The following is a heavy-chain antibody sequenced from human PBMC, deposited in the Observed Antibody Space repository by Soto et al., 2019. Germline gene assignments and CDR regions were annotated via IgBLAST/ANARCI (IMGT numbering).Heavy chain of an antibody. CDR3: ARAGAGSPVSV. D-gene: IGHD3-10*01. CDR2: TYHSGTT. Sequence: QVQLQESGPGLVKPSETLSLTCTVSGDSISSSNWWSWVRQPPGKGLEWIGETYHSGTTKYNPSIKSRVTISLDFSNNQCSLELKSVTAADTAVYYCARAGAGSPVSVWGQAALVIVSS. J-gene: IGHJ4*02. CDR1: GDSISSSNW. V-gene: IGHV4-4*02.